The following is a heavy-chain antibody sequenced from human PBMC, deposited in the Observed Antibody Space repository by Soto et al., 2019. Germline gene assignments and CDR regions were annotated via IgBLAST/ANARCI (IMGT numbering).Heavy chain of an antibody. V-gene: IGHV3-72*01. CDR3: TRSIVGTTSSEY. J-gene: IGHJ4*02. D-gene: IGHD1-26*01. CDR2: SRDKGNSYST. Sequence: EVQLVESGGGLVKPGGSLRLSCAGSGFTFSDYYIDWVRQAPGKGLEWVGRSRDKGNSYSTDYAALVKGRITVSGDASKNSLYLQMNSMHTEDTALYYCTRSIVGTTSSEYWGQGTPVTVSS. CDR1: GFTFSDYY.